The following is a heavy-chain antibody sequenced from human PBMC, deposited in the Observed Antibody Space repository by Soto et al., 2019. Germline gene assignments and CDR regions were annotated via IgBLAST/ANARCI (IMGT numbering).Heavy chain of an antibody. CDR3: ARGPIFDC. CDR2: TYYRSKWYN. CDR1: A. J-gene: IGHJ4*02. Sequence: AWXWIRQSPSRGLEWLGSTYYRSKWYNDYAVSVKSRITINPDTSKNQFSLQLNSVTPEDTAVYYCARGPIFDCWGQGTLVTVSS. V-gene: IGHV6-1*01.